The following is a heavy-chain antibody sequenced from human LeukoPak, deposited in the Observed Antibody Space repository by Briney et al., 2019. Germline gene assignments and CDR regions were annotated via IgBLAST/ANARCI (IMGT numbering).Heavy chain of an antibody. CDR2: IYYSGST. D-gene: IGHD2-2*01. V-gene: IGHV4-59*08. Sequence: PSETLSLTCIISGGSIGPYYWSWIRQPPGKGLEWIGYIYYSGSTYYNPSLKSRVTISVDTSKNQFSLKLSSVTAADTAVYYCAGVVVVPAARIPDAFDIWGQGTMVTVSS. CDR1: GGSIGPYY. J-gene: IGHJ3*02. CDR3: AGVVVVPAARIPDAFDI.